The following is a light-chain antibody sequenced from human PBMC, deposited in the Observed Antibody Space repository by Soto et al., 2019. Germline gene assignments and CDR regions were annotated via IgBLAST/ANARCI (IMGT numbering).Light chain of an antibody. V-gene: IGKV3-20*01. Sequence: EIVLTQSPGTLSLSPGARATLSCRASQSVSSSYLAWYQQKPGQAPRLLIYGASSRATGIPDRFSGSGSGTDFTLTISRLEPEDCAVYYCQQYGSSPLLTFGGGTKVEIK. CDR3: QQYGSSPLLT. J-gene: IGKJ4*01. CDR1: QSVSSSY. CDR2: GAS.